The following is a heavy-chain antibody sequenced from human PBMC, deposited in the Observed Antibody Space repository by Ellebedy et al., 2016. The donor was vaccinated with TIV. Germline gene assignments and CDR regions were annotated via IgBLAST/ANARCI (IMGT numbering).Heavy chain of an antibody. CDR3: ARDGSKGQWLVRTDY. V-gene: IGHV1-18*04. D-gene: IGHD6-19*01. J-gene: IGHJ4*02. CDR2: ISAYNGNT. CDR1: GYTFTSYG. Sequence: AASVKVSCKASGYTFTSYGISWVRQAPGQGLEWMGWISAYNGNTNYAQKLQGRVTMTTDTSTSTAYMELRSLRSDDTAVYYCARDGSKGQWLVRTDYWGQGTLVTVSS.